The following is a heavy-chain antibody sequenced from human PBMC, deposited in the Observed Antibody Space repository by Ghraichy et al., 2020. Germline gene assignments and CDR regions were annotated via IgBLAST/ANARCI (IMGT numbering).Heavy chain of an antibody. V-gene: IGHV3-23*01. Sequence: GGSLRLSCAASGFTISNYAMSWVRQAPGKGLEWASTISGSGSSTYYADSVKGRFTISRDNSKNTLYLQMNSLRAEDTAVYYCAKDRAQVTIFGVVTYDAFAIWGKGTMVIVSS. D-gene: IGHD3-3*01. J-gene: IGHJ3*02. CDR1: GFTISNYA. CDR3: AKDRAQVTIFGVVTYDAFAI. CDR2: ISGSGSST.